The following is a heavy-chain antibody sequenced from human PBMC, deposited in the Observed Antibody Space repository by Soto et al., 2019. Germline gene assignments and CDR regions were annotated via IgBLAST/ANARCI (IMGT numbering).Heavy chain of an antibody. J-gene: IGHJ6*02. V-gene: IGHV3-23*01. CDR3: AKRFSDAWEAGMDV. CDR1: GFAFSNFH. Sequence: EMQVLESGGGLVQPGGSLRLSCAASGFAFSNFHMNWVRQAPGKGLQWVATIGGAGNDIHYADSVEGRFTVSRDNSKNTLHLQMDSLRDDDTAIYYCAKRFSDAWEAGMDVWGQGTTVTVSS. D-gene: IGHD1-26*01. CDR2: IGGAGNDI.